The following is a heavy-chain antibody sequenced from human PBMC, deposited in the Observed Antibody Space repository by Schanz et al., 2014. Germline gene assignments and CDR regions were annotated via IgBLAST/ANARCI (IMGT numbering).Heavy chain of an antibody. Sequence: VQLLESGGALEQPGGSLRLSCAASGFTYSSYWMHWVRQAPGKGLEWVAVIWYDGNNKFYADSVKGRFIIPRDNSKNTLYLQMNSLRAEDTAVYYCAKIRYDSSGYYLPYYGMDVWGQGTTVIVSS. CDR2: IWYDGNNK. J-gene: IGHJ6*02. D-gene: IGHD3-22*01. CDR1: GFTYSSYW. CDR3: AKIRYDSSGYYLPYYGMDV. V-gene: IGHV3-33*06.